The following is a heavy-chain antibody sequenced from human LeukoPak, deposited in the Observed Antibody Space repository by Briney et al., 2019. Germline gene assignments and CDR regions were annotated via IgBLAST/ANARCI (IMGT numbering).Heavy chain of an antibody. CDR3: AQGVIYFQH. CDR1: GGSISSGGYY. D-gene: IGHD2-21*01. CDR2: IYHSGST. Sequence: PSETLSLTCTVSGGSISSGGYYWSWIRQPPGKGLEWIGYIYHSGSTYYNPSLKSRVTISVDRSKNQFSLKLSSVTAADTAVYYCAQGVIYFQHWGQGTLVTVSS. J-gene: IGHJ1*01. V-gene: IGHV4-30-2*01.